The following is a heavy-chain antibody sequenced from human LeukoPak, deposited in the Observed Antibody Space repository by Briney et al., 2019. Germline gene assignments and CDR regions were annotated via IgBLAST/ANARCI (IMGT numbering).Heavy chain of an antibody. CDR3: AGSDYVRGGAFDI. Sequence: PGGSLRLSCAASGFTFISYAMHWVRQAPGKGLEWVAVISYDGSNKYYADSVKGRFTISRDNSKNTLYLQMNSLRLEDTAVFYCAGSDYVRGGAFDIWGQGTMVTVSS. CDR1: GFTFISYA. J-gene: IGHJ3*02. CDR2: ISYDGSNK. V-gene: IGHV3-30*14. D-gene: IGHD3-16*01.